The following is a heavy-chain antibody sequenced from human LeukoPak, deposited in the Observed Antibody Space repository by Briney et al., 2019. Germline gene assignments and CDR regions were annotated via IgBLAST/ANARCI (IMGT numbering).Heavy chain of an antibody. CDR1: GGSFSGYY. J-gene: IGHJ4*02. V-gene: IGHV4-34*01. Sequence: SETLSLTCAVYGGSFSGYYWSWIRQPPGKGLEWIGEINHSGSTNYNPSPKSRVTISVDTSKNQFSLKLSSVTAADTAVYYCARGAGDIVVVVAAKAGRGFDYWGQGTLVTVSS. CDR3: ARGAGDIVVVVAAKAGRGFDY. CDR2: INHSGST. D-gene: IGHD2-15*01.